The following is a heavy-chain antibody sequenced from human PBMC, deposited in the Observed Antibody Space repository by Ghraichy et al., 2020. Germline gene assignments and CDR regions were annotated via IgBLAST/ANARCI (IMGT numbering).Heavy chain of an antibody. CDR1: GGSFSGYY. J-gene: IGHJ5*02. D-gene: IGHD3-22*01. V-gene: IGHV4-34*01. CDR2: INHSGST. CDR3: ARGPLLQQQNARDQYYDSSGYPSPLLSWFDP. Sequence: ETLSLTCAVYGGSFSGYYWSWIRQPPGKGLEWIGEINHSGSTNYNPSLKSRVTISVDTSKNQFSLKLSSVTAADTAVYYCARGPLLQQQNARDQYYDSSGYPSPLLSWFDPWGQGTLVTVSS.